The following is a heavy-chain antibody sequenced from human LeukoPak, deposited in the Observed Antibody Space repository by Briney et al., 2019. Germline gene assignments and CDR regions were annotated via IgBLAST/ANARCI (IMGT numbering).Heavy chain of an antibody. D-gene: IGHD4/OR15-4a*01. CDR1: GFTFANYR. Sequence: PGGSLRLSCAACGFTFANYRMHGVRQAPGKGLEWVAVISYDGSDKYYADSVQGRSTISRDNSKNTLYLQMNSLGPVDTAVYYCATDWAATMGAFDFWGQGTLVTVSS. V-gene: IGHV3-30*03. CDR3: ATDWAATMGAFDF. CDR2: ISYDGSDK. J-gene: IGHJ4*02.